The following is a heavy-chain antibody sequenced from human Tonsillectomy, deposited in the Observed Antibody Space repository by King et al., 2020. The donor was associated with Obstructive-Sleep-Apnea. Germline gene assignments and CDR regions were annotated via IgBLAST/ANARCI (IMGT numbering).Heavy chain of an antibody. J-gene: IGHJ4*02. V-gene: IGHV4-39*07. CDR2: IYYSGST. D-gene: IGHD1-26*01. CDR3: ARDFGGSYQHYFDY. Sequence: PLQESGPGLVKPSETLSLTCTVSGGSISSSSYYWGWIRQPPGKGLEWIGSIYYSGSTYYNPSLKSRVTISVDTSKNQFSLKLSSVTAADTAVYYCARDFGGSYQHYFDYWGQGTLVTVSS. CDR1: GGSISSSSYY.